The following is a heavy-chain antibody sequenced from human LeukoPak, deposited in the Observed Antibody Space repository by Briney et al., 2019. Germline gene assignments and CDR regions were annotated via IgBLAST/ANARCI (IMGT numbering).Heavy chain of an antibody. Sequence: PSETLSLTCTVPGGSISSYFWSWIRQPPAKGLEWIGYIYYSGSTNYNPSLKSRVTISVDTSKSQFSLKLSSVTAADTAVYYCARSNYYDNGRIDYWGQGTLVTVSS. J-gene: IGHJ4*02. CDR2: IYYSGST. CDR3: ARSNYYDNGRIDY. CDR1: GGSISSYF. D-gene: IGHD3-22*01. V-gene: IGHV4-59*01.